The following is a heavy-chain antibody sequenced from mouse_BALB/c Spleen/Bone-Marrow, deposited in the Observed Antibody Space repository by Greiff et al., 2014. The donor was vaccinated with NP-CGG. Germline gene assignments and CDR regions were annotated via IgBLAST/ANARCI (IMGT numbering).Heavy chain of an antibody. CDR2: ILPGRGST. D-gene: IGHD1-1*01. Sequence: QVQLPQSGAELMKPGASVKISCKATGYTFSSYWIEWVKQRPGHGLEWIGEILPGRGSTNYNEKFKGKATFTSDTSSNTAYMQLSSLTSEDSAVYYCARWDTTAMDYWGQGTSVTVSS. J-gene: IGHJ4*01. CDR1: GYTFSSYW. CDR3: ARWDTTAMDY. V-gene: IGHV1-9*01.